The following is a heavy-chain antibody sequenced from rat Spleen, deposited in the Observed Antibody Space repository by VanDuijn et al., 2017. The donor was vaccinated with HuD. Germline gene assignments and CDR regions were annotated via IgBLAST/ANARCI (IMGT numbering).Heavy chain of an antibody. V-gene: IGHV5-46*01. CDR1: GFTLSNFP. CDR2: ISIIAGST. CDR3: TRGRVYYGYTGFDY. D-gene: IGHD1-9*01. Sequence: EVQLVESGGGLMQPGGSVKLSCAASGFTLSNFPMAWVRQDLTKGLEWVATISIIAGSTYYRDSVKGRFTISRDNAKSTLYLQMNSLRSEDTATYYCTRGRVYYGYTGFDYWGQGVMVTVSS. J-gene: IGHJ2*01.